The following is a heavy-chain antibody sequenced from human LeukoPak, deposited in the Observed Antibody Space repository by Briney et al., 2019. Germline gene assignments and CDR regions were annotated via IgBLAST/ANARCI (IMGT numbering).Heavy chain of an antibody. D-gene: IGHD7-27*01. J-gene: IGHJ4*02. CDR1: GGSISRDY. V-gene: IGHV4-59*01. Sequence: PSETLSLTCTVSGGSISRDYWSWIRQSPGKGLEWIGYIYYSGTTSYNPSLESRVTISLDTSKNQFSLKLSSVTAADTAVYYCARGANWGSPDYWGQGTLVTVSS. CDR3: ARGANWGSPDY. CDR2: IYYSGTT.